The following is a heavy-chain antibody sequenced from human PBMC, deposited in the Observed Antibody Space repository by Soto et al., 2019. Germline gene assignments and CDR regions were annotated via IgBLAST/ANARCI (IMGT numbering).Heavy chain of an antibody. V-gene: IGHV4-59*01. D-gene: IGHD6-13*01. CDR2: IYYSGST. CDR3: ARVAAAGVFDY. CDR1: GGSISSYY. J-gene: IGHJ4*02. Sequence: SETLSLTCTVSGGSISSYYWSWIRQPPGKGLEWIGYIYYSGSTNYNPSLKSRVTISVDTSKNQFSLRLSSVTAADTAVYYCARVAAAGVFDYSTQRTLVTVSS.